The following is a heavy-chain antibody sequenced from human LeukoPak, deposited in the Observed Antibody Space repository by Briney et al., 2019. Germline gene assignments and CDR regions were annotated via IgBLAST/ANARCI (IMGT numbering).Heavy chain of an antibody. Sequence: PGGSLRLSCAASGFTVSSNYMSWVRQAPGKGLEWASVIYSGGSTYYADSVKGRFTISRDNSKNTLYLQMNSLRAEDTAVYYCARRSDDFWSPAGAFDIWGQGTMVTVSS. CDR2: IYSGGST. J-gene: IGHJ3*02. V-gene: IGHV3-53*01. D-gene: IGHD3-3*01. CDR3: ARRSDDFWSPAGAFDI. CDR1: GFTVSSNY.